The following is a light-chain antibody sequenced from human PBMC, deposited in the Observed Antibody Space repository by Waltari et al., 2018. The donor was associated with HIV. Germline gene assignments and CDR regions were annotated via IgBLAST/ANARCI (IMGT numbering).Light chain of an antibody. V-gene: IGLV2-11*01. Sequence: QSALTQPRSVSGSPGQSVTISCTGTTSDVGGYDYVSWFQRHPGKAPKLMIYDVRKRPSGVSDRFSGSKSGNTASLTISGLQAEEEADYFCCSYADTYAWVFGGGTKLTVL. CDR1: TSDVGGYDY. CDR2: DVR. J-gene: IGLJ3*02. CDR3: CSYADTYAWV.